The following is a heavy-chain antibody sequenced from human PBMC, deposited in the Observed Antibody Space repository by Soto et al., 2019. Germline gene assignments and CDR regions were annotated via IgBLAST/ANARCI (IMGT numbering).Heavy chain of an antibody. CDR3: ARRSSSWYFDY. Sequence: EVQLLESGGGLVQPGGSRRPSWAASGFTFSSYARNWFRQAPGKGLEWVSVISGSDGSTYYADSVKGRFTISRDNSKNTLNLQMNSLRAEDTAVYYCARRSSSWYFDYWGQGTLVTVSS. D-gene: IGHD6-13*01. V-gene: IGHV3-23*01. CDR2: ISGSDGST. J-gene: IGHJ4*02. CDR1: GFTFSSYA.